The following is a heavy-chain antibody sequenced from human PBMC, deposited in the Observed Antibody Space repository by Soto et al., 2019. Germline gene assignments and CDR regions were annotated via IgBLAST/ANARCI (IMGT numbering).Heavy chain of an antibody. CDR1: GGSISSYY. CDR3: ARRYGSAFDI. J-gene: IGHJ3*02. D-gene: IGHD3-10*01. Sequence: QVQLQESGPGLVKPSETLSLTCTVSGGSISSYYWSWIRQPPGKGLEWIGYIYYSGGTNYNPSLKSRVTISVDQSKYQFSLKLGAVTAADTAVYYCARRYGSAFDIWGQGTMVTVSS. V-gene: IGHV4-59*01. CDR2: IYYSGGT.